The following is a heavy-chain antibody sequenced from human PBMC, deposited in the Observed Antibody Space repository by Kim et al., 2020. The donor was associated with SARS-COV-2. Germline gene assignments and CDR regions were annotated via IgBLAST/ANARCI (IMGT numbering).Heavy chain of an antibody. Sequence: GGSLRLSCAASGFTFSSYAMHWVRQAPGKGLEWVAVISYDGSNKYYADSVKGRFTISRDNSKNTLYLQMNSLRAEDTAVYYCARVSTGGWFGELPTVYFDYWGQGTLVTVSS. CDR1: GFTFSSYA. J-gene: IGHJ4*02. V-gene: IGHV3-30*04. CDR3: ARVSTGGWFGELPTVYFDY. D-gene: IGHD3-10*01. CDR2: ISYDGSNK.